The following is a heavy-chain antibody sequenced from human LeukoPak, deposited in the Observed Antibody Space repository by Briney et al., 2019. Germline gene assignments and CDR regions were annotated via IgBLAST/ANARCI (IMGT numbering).Heavy chain of an antibody. CDR1: GFTFDDYA. J-gene: IGHJ6*02. D-gene: IGHD3-22*01. CDR3: AKDIGGSSGPYYYYYGMDV. V-gene: IGHV3-9*01. Sequence: PGGSLRLSCAASGFTFDDYAMHWVRQAPGKGLEWVSGISWNSGSIGYADSVKGRFTISRDNAKNSLYLQMDSLRAEDTALYYCAKDIGGSSGPYYYYYGMDVWGQGTTVTVSS. CDR2: ISWNSGSI.